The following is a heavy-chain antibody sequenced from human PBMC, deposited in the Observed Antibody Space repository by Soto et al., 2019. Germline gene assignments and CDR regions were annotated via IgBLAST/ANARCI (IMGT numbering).Heavy chain of an antibody. V-gene: IGHV4-4*02. J-gene: IGHJ5*02. CDR1: GGSISSSNW. CDR2: IYHSGST. Sequence: QVQLQESGPGLVKPSGTLSLTCAVSGGSISSSNWWSWVRQPPGKGLEWIGEIYHSGSTNYNPSLKRTAPRAVDKSKNHFSLKLSSGTAADTAVYYCARGRSDYGDYGGYDPWGQGTLVTVSS. D-gene: IGHD4-17*01. CDR3: ARGRSDYGDYGGYDP.